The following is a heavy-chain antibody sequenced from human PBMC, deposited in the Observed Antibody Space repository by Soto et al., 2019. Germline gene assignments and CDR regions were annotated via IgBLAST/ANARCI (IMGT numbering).Heavy chain of an antibody. Sequence: QVQLVQSGAEVKKPGALVKVCCKASGYTFTTDGISLVRLAPGQGLGWMGWISAYSGNTNNAQQLPDTLTVTTDTSTNTAYMDLRSLRSDDTAVYYCARVVKAGDYGDYGRYYFDYWGHGTLVTVSS. J-gene: IGHJ4*01. CDR2: ISAYSGNT. CDR3: ARVVKAGDYGDYGRYYFDY. V-gene: IGHV1-18*04. CDR1: GYTFTTDG. D-gene: IGHD4-17*01.